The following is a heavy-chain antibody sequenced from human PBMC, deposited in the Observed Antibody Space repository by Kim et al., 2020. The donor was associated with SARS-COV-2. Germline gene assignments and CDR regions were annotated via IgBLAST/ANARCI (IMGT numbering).Heavy chain of an antibody. J-gene: IGHJ4*02. CDR3: ARPAIPGIAAAFDY. Sequence: PSFQGQVTSSADKSISTAYLQWSSLKASDTAMYYCARPAIPGIAAAFDYWGQGTLVTVSS. V-gene: IGHV5-51*01. D-gene: IGHD6-13*01.